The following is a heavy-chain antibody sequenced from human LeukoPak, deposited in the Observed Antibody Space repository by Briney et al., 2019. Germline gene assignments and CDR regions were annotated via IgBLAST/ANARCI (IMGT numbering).Heavy chain of an antibody. CDR1: GFTFSETW. CDR3: ARPGVAGAAFDI. Sequence: PGGSLRLSCAASGFTFSETWMNWVRQVPGKGLEWVGNIEPDGSEKYYLESVEGRFTISRDNVKNSLYLQMKSLRAEDTAVYYCARPGVAGAAFDIWGQGTVVTVSS. CDR2: IEPDGSEK. V-gene: IGHV3-7*01. D-gene: IGHD1-26*01. J-gene: IGHJ3*02.